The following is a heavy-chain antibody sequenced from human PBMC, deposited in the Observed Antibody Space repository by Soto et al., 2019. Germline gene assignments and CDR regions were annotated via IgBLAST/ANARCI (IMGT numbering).Heavy chain of an antibody. D-gene: IGHD3-22*01. J-gene: IGHJ4*02. CDR1: GFTFSSYG. Sequence: GGSLRLSCAASGFTFSSYGMHWVRQAPGKGLEWVAVISYDGSNKYYADSVKGRFTISRDNSKNTLYLQMNSLGAEDTAVYYCAKDMYYIDSSGYSPPDCWGQGTLVTVSS. V-gene: IGHV3-30*18. CDR2: ISYDGSNK. CDR3: AKDMYYIDSSGYSPPDC.